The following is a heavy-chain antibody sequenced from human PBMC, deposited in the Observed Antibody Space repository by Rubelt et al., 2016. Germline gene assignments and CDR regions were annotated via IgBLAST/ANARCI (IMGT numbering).Heavy chain of an antibody. D-gene: IGHD4-17*01. J-gene: IGHJ4*02. CDR3: ARGHGDYTLRFDY. CDR2: IYHSGST. V-gene: IGHV4-30-2*01. Sequence: ISSSSYYWGWIRQPPGKGLEWIGYIYHSGSTYYNPSLKSRVTTSVDRSKNQFSLKLSSVTAADTAVYYCARGHGDYTLRFDYWGQGTLVTVSS. CDR1: ISSSSYY.